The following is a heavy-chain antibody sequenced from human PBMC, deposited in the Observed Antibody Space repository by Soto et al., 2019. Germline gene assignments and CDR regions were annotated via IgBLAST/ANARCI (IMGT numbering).Heavy chain of an antibody. Sequence: SETLSLTCTVSGGSISSGDYYWSWIRQPPGKGLEWIGYIYYSGSTYYNPSLKSRVTISVDTSKNQFSLKLSSVTAADTAVYYCASSGLVVPAASEDAFDIWGQGTMVTVSS. CDR1: GGSISSGDYY. J-gene: IGHJ3*02. CDR3: ASSGLVVPAASEDAFDI. D-gene: IGHD2-2*01. CDR2: IYYSGST. V-gene: IGHV4-30-4*01.